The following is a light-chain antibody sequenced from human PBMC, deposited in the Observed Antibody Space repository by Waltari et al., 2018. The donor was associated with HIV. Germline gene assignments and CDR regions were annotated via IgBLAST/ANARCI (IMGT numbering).Light chain of an antibody. CDR3: MQSRQFPLT. Sequence: DIVMTQTPLSLSVTPGQPASISCKSSQSLLFSDGKTYLSWYMHKPGQTPQLLIYESSNRFSGVPDRFSGSGSGTDFTLKISRVEADDVGVYYCMQSRQFPLTFGGGTKVEIK. J-gene: IGKJ4*01. CDR2: ESS. V-gene: IGKV2D-29*01. CDR1: QSLLFSDGKTY.